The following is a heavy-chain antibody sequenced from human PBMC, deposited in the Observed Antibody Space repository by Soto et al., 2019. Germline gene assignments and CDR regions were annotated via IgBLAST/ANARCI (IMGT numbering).Heavy chain of an antibody. Sequence: QVQLVESGGGVVQPGRSLRLSCAASGFTFSSYAMHWVRQAPGKGLEWVAVISYDGSNKYYADSVKGRFTISRDNSKNTLYLKMNSLRAEDTAVYYFAREAPYSSSWYRFDYYYYGMDVWGQGTTVTVSS. CDR1: GFTFSSYA. V-gene: IGHV3-30-3*01. CDR2: ISYDGSNK. J-gene: IGHJ6*02. D-gene: IGHD6-13*01. CDR3: AREAPYSSSWYRFDYYYYGMDV.